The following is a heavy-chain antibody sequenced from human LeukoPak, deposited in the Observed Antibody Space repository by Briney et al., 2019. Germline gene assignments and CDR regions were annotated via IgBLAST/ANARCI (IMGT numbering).Heavy chain of an antibody. CDR1: GGSIGSSSYY. CDR3: ARRRIAAAGTDY. J-gene: IGHJ4*02. V-gene: IGHV4-39*01. D-gene: IGHD6-13*01. CDR2: IYYSGST. Sequence: SETLSLTCTVSGGSIGSSSYYWDWIRQSPGKGLEWVGSIYYSGSTYYNPSLKSRVNISVDTSKKQFSLMLSSVTAADTAVYYCARRRIAAAGTDYWGQGTLVTVSS.